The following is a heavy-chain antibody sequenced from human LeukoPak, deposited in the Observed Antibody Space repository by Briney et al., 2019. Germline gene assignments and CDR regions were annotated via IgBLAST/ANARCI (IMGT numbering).Heavy chain of an antibody. Sequence: PGGSLRLSCAASGFTFSTSAMGWVGQAPGKGLEWVSSIKGGGGDPFYADSVKGRFTISRDNSKNPLFLQLNSLRAEDTAVYYCAKGGHDYNPFYWWGQGTLVTVSS. CDR3: AKGGHDYNPFYW. V-gene: IGHV3-23*01. D-gene: IGHD4-11*01. CDR1: GFTFSTSA. J-gene: IGHJ4*02. CDR2: IKGGGGDP.